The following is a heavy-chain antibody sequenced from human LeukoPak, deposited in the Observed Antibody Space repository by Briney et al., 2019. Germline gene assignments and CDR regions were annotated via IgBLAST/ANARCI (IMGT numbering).Heavy chain of an antibody. CDR3: ARKAYSGSYFDY. J-gene: IGHJ4*02. CDR2: ICGSGDST. Sequence: GSLRLSCAASGFTFSSYVMHWVRQAPGKGLEWVSVICGSGDSTYYADSVKGRFTISRDNSKNTLYLQMNSLRADDTAVYYCARKAYSGSYFDYWGQGTLVTVSS. D-gene: IGHD1-26*01. CDR1: GFTFSSYV. V-gene: IGHV3-23*01.